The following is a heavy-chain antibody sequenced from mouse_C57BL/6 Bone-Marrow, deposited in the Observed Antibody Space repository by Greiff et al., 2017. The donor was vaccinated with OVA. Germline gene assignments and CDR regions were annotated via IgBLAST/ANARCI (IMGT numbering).Heavy chain of an antibody. J-gene: IGHJ4*01. V-gene: IGHV7-3*01. CDR1: GFTFTDYY. D-gene: IGHD4-1*01. Sequence: EVQLVESGGGLVQPGGSLSLSCAASGFTFTDYYMSWVRQPPGKALEWLGFIRNKANGYTTEYSASVKGRFTISRDNSQSILYLQMNALRAEDSATYYCASGLPKRGRIYAMDYGGQGTSVTVSA. CDR3: ASGLPKRGRIYAMDY. CDR2: IRNKANGYTT.